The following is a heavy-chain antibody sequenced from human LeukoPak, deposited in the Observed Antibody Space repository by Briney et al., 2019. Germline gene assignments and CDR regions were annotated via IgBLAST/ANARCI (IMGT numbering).Heavy chain of an antibody. CDR1: GVTFSSYS. Sequence: GWAPRLSCAASGVTFSSYSTHWGCQAPGKGLQYVSAIRVNGGSTSYANSLKGSFTIFRRNSKNTLSLKMERPRAEDMAVYYCAGGEHYDDYSDSTDYWGQGTLVTVSS. CDR2: IRVNGGST. D-gene: IGHD3-22*01. J-gene: IGHJ4*02. CDR3: AGGEHYDDYSDSTDY. V-gene: IGHV3-64*01.